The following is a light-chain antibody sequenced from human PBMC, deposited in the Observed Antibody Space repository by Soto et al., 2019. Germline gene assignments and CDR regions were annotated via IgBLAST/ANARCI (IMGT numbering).Light chain of an antibody. J-gene: IGKJ1*01. CDR1: QNINRK. Sequence: DIQMTQSPSTLSASVGDSVSITCRASQNINRKLAWFRQTPGKAPNLLIYDVSSLEGGVPSRFRGSGSGTEFTLTISSLQPDDFATYFCQQYSYYSRTFGQGTKVGIK. CDR2: DVS. CDR3: QQYSYYSRT. V-gene: IGKV1-5*01.